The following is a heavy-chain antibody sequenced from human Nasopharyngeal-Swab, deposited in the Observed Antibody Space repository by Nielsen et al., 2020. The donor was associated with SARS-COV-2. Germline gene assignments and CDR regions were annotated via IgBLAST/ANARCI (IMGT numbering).Heavy chain of an antibody. CDR3: AKPGRGSDIDSRTVFLDDNWFDP. V-gene: IGHV3-23*01. D-gene: IGHD1-26*01. Sequence: GGSLRLSCAASGFTFDSYAMSWARQAPGKGLEWVSSISGSGGTTYYADSVKDRFTISRDNSKNTLYLQLSSLRAEDTAVYYCAKPGRGSDIDSRTVFLDDNWFDPWGQGTLVTVSS. CDR2: ISGSGGTT. CDR1: GFTFDSYA. J-gene: IGHJ5*02.